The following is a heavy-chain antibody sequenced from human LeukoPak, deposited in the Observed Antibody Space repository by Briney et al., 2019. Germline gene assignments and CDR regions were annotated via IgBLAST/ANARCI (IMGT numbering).Heavy chain of an antibody. CDR1: GGSFSGYY. D-gene: IGHD3-16*01. CDR3: ARIGYYYYYGMDV. Sequence: SETLSLTCAVYGGSFSGYYWSWIRQPPGKGLEWIGEINHSGSTNYNPSLKSRVTISVDTSKNQFSLKLSSVTAAGTAVYYCARIGYYYYYGMDVWGQGTTVTVSS. J-gene: IGHJ6*02. CDR2: INHSGST. V-gene: IGHV4-34*01.